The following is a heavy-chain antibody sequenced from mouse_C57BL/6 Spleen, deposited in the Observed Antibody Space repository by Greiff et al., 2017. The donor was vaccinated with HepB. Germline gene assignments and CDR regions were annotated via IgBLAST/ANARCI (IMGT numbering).Heavy chain of an antibody. D-gene: IGHD1-1*01. J-gene: IGHJ3*01. CDR2: IDPSDSET. V-gene: IGHV1-52*01. CDR1: GYTFTSYW. Sequence: VQLQQPGAELVRPGSSVKLSCKASGYTFTSYWMHWVKQRPIQGLEWIGNIDPSDSETHYNQKFKDKATLTVDKSSSTAYMQLSSLTSEDSAVYYCAREGDGSSYWFAYWGQGTLVTVSA. CDR3: AREGDGSSYWFAY.